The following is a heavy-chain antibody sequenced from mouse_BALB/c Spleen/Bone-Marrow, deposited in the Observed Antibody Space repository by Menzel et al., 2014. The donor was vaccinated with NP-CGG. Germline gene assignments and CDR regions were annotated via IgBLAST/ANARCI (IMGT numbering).Heavy chain of an antibody. CDR2: IWAGGST. V-gene: IGHV2-9*02. J-gene: IGHJ4*01. Sequence: VQLKDSGPGLVAPSQSLSIACTVSGFSLTSYGVHWVRQPPGKGLEWLGAIWAGGSTDYNSALMSRLSISKDNSKSQVFLKMDSLQTDDTAMYYCARALYYYGSSYYTMDYWGQGTSVIVSS. D-gene: IGHD1-1*01. CDR1: GFSLTSYG. CDR3: ARALYYYGSSYYTMDY.